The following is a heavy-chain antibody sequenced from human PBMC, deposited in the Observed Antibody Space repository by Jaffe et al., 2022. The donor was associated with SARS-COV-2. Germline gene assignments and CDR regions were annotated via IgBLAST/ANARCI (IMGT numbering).Heavy chain of an antibody. Sequence: QVQLVQSGAEVKKPGASVKVSCKVSGYTLTELSMHWVRQAPGKGLEWMGGFDPEDGETIYAQKFQGRVTMTEDTSTDTAYMELSSLRSEDTAVYYCATQGSHSSSWYDYYYYGMDVWGQGTTVTVSS. CDR1: GYTLTELS. D-gene: IGHD6-13*01. V-gene: IGHV1-24*01. CDR2: FDPEDGET. J-gene: IGHJ6*02. CDR3: ATQGSHSSSWYDYYYYGMDV.